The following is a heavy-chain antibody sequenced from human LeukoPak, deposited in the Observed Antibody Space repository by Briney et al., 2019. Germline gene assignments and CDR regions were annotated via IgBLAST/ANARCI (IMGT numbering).Heavy chain of an antibody. CDR3: AKDLLSDYYYYYMDV. V-gene: IGHV3-23*01. J-gene: IGHJ6*03. D-gene: IGHD2-2*01. Sequence: GGSLRLSCAASRFTFTNYAMSWVRQAPGKGLDWVSAISGSGRSTSYADSVKGRFTISRDNSKTTLYLQMNSLRAEDTAVYYCAKDLLSDYYYYYMDVWGKGTTVTVSS. CDR1: RFTFTNYA. CDR2: ISGSGRST.